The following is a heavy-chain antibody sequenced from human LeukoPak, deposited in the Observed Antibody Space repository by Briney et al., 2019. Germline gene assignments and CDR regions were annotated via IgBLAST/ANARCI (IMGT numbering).Heavy chain of an antibody. CDR2: IIPIFGTA. V-gene: IGHV1-69*13. CDR3: ARDRVEIAAAGTGPGFDP. Sequence: ASVKVSCKASGGTFSSYAISWVRQAPGQGLEWMGGIIPIFGTANYAQKFQGRVTITADESTSTAYMELSSLRSEDTAVYYCARDRVEIAAAGTGPGFDPWGQGTRVTVSS. D-gene: IGHD6-13*01. CDR1: GGTFSSYA. J-gene: IGHJ5*02.